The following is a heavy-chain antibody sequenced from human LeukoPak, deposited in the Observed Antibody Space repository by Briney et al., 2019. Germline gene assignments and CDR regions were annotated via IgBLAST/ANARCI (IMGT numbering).Heavy chain of an antibody. CDR1: GFTFRNYA. Sequence: GGSLRLSCAASGFTFRNYAMTWVRQAPGKGLEWVSGISESGSNTYYADSVKGRLTISRDNSKNMLFLQVNSLRAEDTAIYYCAFGSTVSGRVYWGQGTLVTVSP. V-gene: IGHV3-23*01. J-gene: IGHJ4*02. CDR3: AFGSTVSGRVY. D-gene: IGHD2-15*01. CDR2: ISESGSNT.